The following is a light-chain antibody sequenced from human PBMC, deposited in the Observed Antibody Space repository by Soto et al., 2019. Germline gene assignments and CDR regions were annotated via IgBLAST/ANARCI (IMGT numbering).Light chain of an antibody. J-gene: IGKJ4*01. CDR1: QSVLYSSNNKNY. CDR2: WAS. V-gene: IGKV4-1*01. Sequence: DIVMTQSPDSLAVSLGERATINCKSGQSVLYSSNNKNYLAWYQQKPGQPPKLLIYWASTRESGVPDRFSGSGSATEFTLTISSLQAEDVAVYYCQHYYSTPLTFGGGTKVEI. CDR3: QHYYSTPLT.